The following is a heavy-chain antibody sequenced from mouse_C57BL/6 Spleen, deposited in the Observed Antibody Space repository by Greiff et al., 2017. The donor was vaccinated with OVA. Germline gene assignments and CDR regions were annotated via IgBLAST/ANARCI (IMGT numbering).Heavy chain of an antibody. V-gene: IGHV1-50*01. CDR1: GYTFTSYW. J-gene: IGHJ4*01. CDR3: ARSGYGNYDAMDY. Sequence: VKLQQPGAELVKPGASVKLSCKASGYTFTSYWMQWVKQRPGQGLEWIGEIDPSDSYTNYNQKFKGKATLTVDTSSSTAYMQLSSLTSEDSAVYYCARSGYGNYDAMDYWGQGTSVTVSS. D-gene: IGHD2-10*02. CDR2: IDPSDSYT.